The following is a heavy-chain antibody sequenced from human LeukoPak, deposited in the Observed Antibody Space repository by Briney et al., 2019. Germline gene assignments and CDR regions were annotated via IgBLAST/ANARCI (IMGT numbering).Heavy chain of an antibody. CDR3: ARDDYGSGTTFDP. J-gene: IGHJ5*02. Sequence: SETLSLTCTVSGGSISSGSYYWSWIRQTAGKGLEWIGIVFTTGGTNYNRSLKSRSSISVDKSKNQLLLKLNSVTAADTAIYYCARDDYGSGTTFDPWGQGTLVTVSS. V-gene: IGHV4-61*02. CDR1: GGSISSGSYY. D-gene: IGHD3-10*01. CDR2: VFTTGGT.